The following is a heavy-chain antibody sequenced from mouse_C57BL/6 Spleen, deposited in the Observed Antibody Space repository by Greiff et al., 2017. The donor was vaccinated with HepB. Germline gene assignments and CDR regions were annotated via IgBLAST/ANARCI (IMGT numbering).Heavy chain of an antibody. D-gene: IGHD1-1*01. J-gene: IGHJ4*01. CDR1: GYTFTSYW. CDR3: ARGYYGSSYNYYAMDY. CDR2: IDPSDSYT. Sequence: QVHVKQPGAELVMPGASVKLSCKASGYTFTSYWMHWVKQRPGQGLEWIGEIDPSDSYTNYNQKFKGKSTLTVDKSSSTAYMQLSSLTSEDSAVYYCARGYYGSSYNYYAMDYWGQGTSVTVSS. V-gene: IGHV1-69*01.